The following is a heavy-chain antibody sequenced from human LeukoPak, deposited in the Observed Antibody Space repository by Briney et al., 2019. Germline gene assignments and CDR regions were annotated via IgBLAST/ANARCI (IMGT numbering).Heavy chain of an antibody. J-gene: IGHJ4*02. V-gene: IGHV3-7*01. CDR2: IKQDGSDK. CDR3: ARLIRRGVIPYYFDY. Sequence: PGGSLRLSXAASGFSFSSYWMSWVRQAPGKVLEWVANIKQDGSDKYYVDSVKGRFTISRDNAKNSLYLQMNSLRAEDRAIYYCARLIRRGVIPYYFDYWGQGTLVTVSS. D-gene: IGHD2-8*02. CDR1: GFSFSSYW.